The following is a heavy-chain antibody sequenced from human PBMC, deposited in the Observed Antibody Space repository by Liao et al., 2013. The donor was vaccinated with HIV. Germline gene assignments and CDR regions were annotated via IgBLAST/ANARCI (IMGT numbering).Heavy chain of an antibody. CDR1: GGSINSDDYY. D-gene: IGHD3-9*01. J-gene: IGHJ3*02. CDR3: AGFDPRRDAFDI. CDR2: VYYSGST. V-gene: IGHV4-61*08. Sequence: QLQLQESGPGLVKPSETLSLNCTVSGGSINSDDYYWSWIRQTPGKGLEWIGYVYYSGSTNYNPSLKSRVTISLDTSKNQFSLKLNSVTAADTATYYCAGFDPRRDAFDIWGQGTMVTVSS.